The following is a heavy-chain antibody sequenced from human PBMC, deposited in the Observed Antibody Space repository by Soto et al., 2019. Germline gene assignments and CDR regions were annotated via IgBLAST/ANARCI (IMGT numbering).Heavy chain of an antibody. CDR1: GGSFSGYY. CDR3: ARLNHYYYGMDV. V-gene: IGHV4-34*01. CDR2: INHSGST. Sequence: SETLSLTCAVYGGSFSGYYWSWIRQPPGKGLEWIGEINHSGSTNYNPSLKSRVTISVDTSKNQFSLKLSSVTAADTAVYYCARLNHYYYGMDVWGQGTTVTVSS. J-gene: IGHJ6*02.